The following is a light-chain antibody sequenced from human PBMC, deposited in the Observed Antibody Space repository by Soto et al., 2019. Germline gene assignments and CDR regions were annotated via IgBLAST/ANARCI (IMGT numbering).Light chain of an antibody. V-gene: IGLV1-44*01. CDR3: AEWDERLRGVV. Sequence: QSVMSQPPSASGTPGQRVTISCSGSSSNIGSNTVNWYQQLPGAAPKLLIYSNDQRPSGVPDRFSGSKSVTSASLAISGLQSEDEADYYCAEWDERLRGVVFGGGTKLTVL. CDR2: SND. J-gene: IGLJ2*01. CDR1: SSNIGSNT.